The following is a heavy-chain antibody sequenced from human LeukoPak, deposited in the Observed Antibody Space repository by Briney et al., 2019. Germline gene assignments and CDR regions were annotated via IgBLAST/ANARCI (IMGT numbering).Heavy chain of an antibody. V-gene: IGHV3-30*18. Sequence: GGSLRLSCAASGFTFSSYGMHWVRQAPGKGLEWVAVISYDGSNKHYADSVKGRFTISRDNSKNTLYLQMNSLRAEDTAVYYCAKDLQYYGSGSYFHYWGQGTLVTVSS. CDR2: ISYDGSNK. CDR3: AKDLQYYGSGSYFHY. J-gene: IGHJ4*02. CDR1: GFTFSSYG. D-gene: IGHD3-10*01.